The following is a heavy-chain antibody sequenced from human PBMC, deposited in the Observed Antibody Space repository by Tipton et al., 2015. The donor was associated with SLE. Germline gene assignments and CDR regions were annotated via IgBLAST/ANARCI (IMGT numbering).Heavy chain of an antibody. CDR3: ARTRLPAAQGAFDI. CDR1: GDSINNWF. CDR2: VFSSGST. V-gene: IGHV4-59*08. Sequence: TLSLTCSVSGDSINNWFWSWIRLAPGKGLEWIGYVFSSGSTTYNPSLESRVTISVDTSKNQFSLRLSSVTAADTAVYYCARTRLPAAQGAFDIWGQGTMVTVSS. J-gene: IGHJ3*02. D-gene: IGHD2-2*01.